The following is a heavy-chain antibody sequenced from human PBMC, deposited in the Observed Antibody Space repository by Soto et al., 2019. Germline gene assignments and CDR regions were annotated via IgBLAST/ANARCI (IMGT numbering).Heavy chain of an antibody. D-gene: IGHD6-13*01. CDR3: ARTRQHSSWYFDAFDI. CDR2: INAGNGNT. J-gene: IGHJ3*02. V-gene: IGHV1-3*01. Sequence: GKRLEWMGWINAGNGNTKYSQKFQGRVTITRDTSASTAYMELNSLRAEDTAVYYCARTRQHSSWYFDAFDIWGQGTMVSV.